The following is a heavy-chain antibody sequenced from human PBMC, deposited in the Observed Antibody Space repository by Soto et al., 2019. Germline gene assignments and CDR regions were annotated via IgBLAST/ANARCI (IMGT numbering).Heavy chain of an antibody. Sequence: TXVSLSLSFAASGFTFSSYSMNWVRQAPGKGLEWVSSISSSSSYIYYADSVKGRFTISRDNAKNSLYLQMNSLRAEDTAVYYCARDFREAVALYYFDYWGQGTLVT. CDR1: GFTFSSYS. V-gene: IGHV3-21*01. CDR2: ISSSSSYI. D-gene: IGHD6-19*01. CDR3: ARDFREAVALYYFDY. J-gene: IGHJ4*02.